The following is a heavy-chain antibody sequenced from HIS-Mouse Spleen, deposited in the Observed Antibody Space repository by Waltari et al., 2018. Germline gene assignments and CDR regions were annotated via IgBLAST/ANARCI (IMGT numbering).Heavy chain of an antibody. Sequence: QLQLQESGPGLVKPSETLSLPCTVPGGPIGSCSYYRGWSRQPPGEGLEWIGSIYYSGSTYYNPSLKSRVTISVDTSKNQFSLKLSSVTAADTAVYYCAREIPYSSSWYDWYFDLWGRGTLVTVSS. D-gene: IGHD6-13*01. CDR2: IYYSGST. J-gene: IGHJ2*01. V-gene: IGHV4-39*07. CDR1: GGPIGSCSYY. CDR3: AREIPYSSSWYDWYFDL.